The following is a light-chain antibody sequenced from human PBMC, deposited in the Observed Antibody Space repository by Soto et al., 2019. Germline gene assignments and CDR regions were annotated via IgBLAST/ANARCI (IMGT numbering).Light chain of an antibody. Sequence: DIQMTQSPSTLSASVGDRVTITCRASQSISSWLAWYQQKPGKAPKVLIYDASSLESGVPPRFSGSGSGTEFTLTISSLQPHDFATYYCQKYNSYSTFGQGTKVDIK. CDR3: QKYNSYST. V-gene: IGKV1-5*01. CDR2: DAS. J-gene: IGKJ1*01. CDR1: QSISSW.